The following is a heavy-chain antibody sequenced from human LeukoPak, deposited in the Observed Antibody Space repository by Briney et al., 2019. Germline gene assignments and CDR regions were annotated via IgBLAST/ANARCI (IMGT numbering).Heavy chain of an antibody. V-gene: IGHV3-7*03. CDR2: IKPDGTTK. D-gene: IGHD6-13*01. CDR3: ARSIPYGTTWYGRSDY. Sequence: GGSLRLSCAASGFPFSSYSMTWVRQAPGKGLEWVANIKPDGTTKFYVDSVKGRFTISRDDALNSLYLQMNSLRAEDTAIYYCARSIPYGTTWYGRSDYWGQGTLVTVSS. CDR1: GFPFSSYS. J-gene: IGHJ4*02.